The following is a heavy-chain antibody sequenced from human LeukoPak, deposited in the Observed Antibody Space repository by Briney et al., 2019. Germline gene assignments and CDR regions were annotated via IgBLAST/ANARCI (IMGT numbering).Heavy chain of an antibody. Sequence: SVKVSCKASGGTFSSYAISWVRQAPGQGLEWMGRIIPILGIANYAQKFQGRVTITADKSTSTAHMEPSSLRSEDTAVYCCASESRGIPNWFDPWGQGTLVTVSS. CDR3: ASESRGIPNWFDP. CDR2: IIPILGIA. J-gene: IGHJ5*02. D-gene: IGHD6-13*01. V-gene: IGHV1-69*04. CDR1: GGTFSSYA.